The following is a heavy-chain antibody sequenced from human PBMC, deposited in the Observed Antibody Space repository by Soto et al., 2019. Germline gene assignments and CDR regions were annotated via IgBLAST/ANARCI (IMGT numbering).Heavy chain of an antibody. CDR3: ARQIYDSDTGPNFQYYFDS. CDR2: IDPSDSET. CDR1: GYSFAGYW. J-gene: IGHJ4*02. D-gene: IGHD3-22*01. V-gene: IGHV5-10-1*01. Sequence: PGESLKISCNGSGYSFAGYWITWVRQKPGKGLEWMGRIDPSDSETYYSPSFRGHVTISVTKSITTVFLQWSSLRASDTAMYYCARQIYDSDTGPNFQYYFDSWGPGTAVTVS.